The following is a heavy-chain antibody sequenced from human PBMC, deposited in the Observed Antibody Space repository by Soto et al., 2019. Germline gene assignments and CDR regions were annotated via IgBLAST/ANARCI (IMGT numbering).Heavy chain of an antibody. Sequence: SQTLSLPCAISGDSVSSNSAAWNWIRQSPSRGLEWLGRTYYRSKWYNDYAVSVKSRITINPDTSKNQFSLQLNSVTPEDTAVYYCARDVEQLVPYYYYGMDVWGQGTTVTVSS. CDR2: TYYRSKWYN. J-gene: IGHJ6*02. V-gene: IGHV6-1*01. D-gene: IGHD6-6*01. CDR3: ARDVEQLVPYYYYGMDV. CDR1: GDSVSSNSAA.